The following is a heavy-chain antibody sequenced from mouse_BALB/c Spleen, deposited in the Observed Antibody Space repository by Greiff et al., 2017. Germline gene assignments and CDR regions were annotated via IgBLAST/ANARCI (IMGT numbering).Heavy chain of an antibody. D-gene: IGHD4-1*01. CDR3: ARHNWDGWYFDV. CDR1: GFSLTSYG. CDR2: IWSDGST. Sequence: VKLVESGPDLVAPSQSLSITCTVSGFSLTSYGVHWVRQPPGKGLEWLVVIWSDGSTTYNSALKSRLSISKDNSKSQVFLKMNSLQTDDTTMYYCARHNWDGWYFDVWGAGTTVTVSS. J-gene: IGHJ1*01. V-gene: IGHV2-6-2*01.